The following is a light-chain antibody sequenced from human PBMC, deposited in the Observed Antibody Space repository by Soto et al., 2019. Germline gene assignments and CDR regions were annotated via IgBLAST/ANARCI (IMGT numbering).Light chain of an antibody. CDR3: QHYYNYPWT. J-gene: IGKJ1*01. Sequence: AVLLTQSPSSFSASTGDRATITCRASQDIHNYLAWYQQVPGKAPKLLLYAASILQTGVPSRFSGSGSGTDFTLTMDGLQSEDLATYFCQHYYNYPWTFGQGTTVE. CDR1: QDIHNY. CDR2: AAS. V-gene: IGKV1-8*01.